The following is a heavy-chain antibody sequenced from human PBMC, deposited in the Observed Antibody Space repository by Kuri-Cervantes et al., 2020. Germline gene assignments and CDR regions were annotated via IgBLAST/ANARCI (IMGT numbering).Heavy chain of an antibody. CDR2: IYSGGST. CDR3: ARDQIYYYGMDV. J-gene: IGHJ6*02. CDR1: GFTVSSNY. V-gene: IGHV3-66*01. Sequence: GGSLRLSCAASGFTVSSNYMSWVRQASGKGLEWVSVIYSGGSTYYADSVKGRFTISRDNSKNTLYLQMNSLRAEDTAVYYCARDQIYYYGMDVWGQGTTVTVSS.